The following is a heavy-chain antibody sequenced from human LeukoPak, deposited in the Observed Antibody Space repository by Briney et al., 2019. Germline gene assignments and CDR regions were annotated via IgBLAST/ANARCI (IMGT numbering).Heavy chain of an antibody. V-gene: IGHV4-39*01. CDR2: IYYSGST. Sequence: PSETLSLTCTVSGGSISSSSYYWGWIRQPPGKGLEWIGSIYYSGSTYYNPSLKSRVTISVDTSKNQFSLKLSSVTAADTAVYYCARHVSRGQSDYWGQGTLVTVSS. D-gene: IGHD6-13*01. CDR1: GGSISSSSYY. CDR3: ARHVSRGQSDY. J-gene: IGHJ4*02.